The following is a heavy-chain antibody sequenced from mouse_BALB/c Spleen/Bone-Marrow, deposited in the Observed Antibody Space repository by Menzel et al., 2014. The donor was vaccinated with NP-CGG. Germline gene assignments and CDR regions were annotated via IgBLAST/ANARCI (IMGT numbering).Heavy chain of an antibody. CDR2: ISPDSSTI. CDR3: ARLSYYGRFAY. J-gene: IGHJ3*01. D-gene: IGHD1-1*01. CDR1: GFDFSRYW. Sequence: EVKLVESGGGLVQPGGSLKLSCAASGFDFSRYWMSWVRQAPGKGLEWIGEISPDSSTINYTPSRKDKFIISRDNAKNTLYLQMSKVRSEDTALYYCARLSYYGRFAYWGQGTLVTVSA. V-gene: IGHV4-1*02.